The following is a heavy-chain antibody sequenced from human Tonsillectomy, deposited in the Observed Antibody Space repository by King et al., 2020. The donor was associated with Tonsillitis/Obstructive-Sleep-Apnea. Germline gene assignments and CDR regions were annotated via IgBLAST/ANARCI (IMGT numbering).Heavy chain of an antibody. D-gene: IGHD3-16*01. J-gene: IGHJ6*02. CDR2: ISFDGSYK. Sequence: VQLVESGGGVVQPGRSPRLSCAASGFSFKKYAMHCVRQAPGKGLVWVAFISFDGSYKYYVDSVRGRFTVSRDNSKNRLFLQMNSLRTEDTAVYYCATDSRGYGRVPRYNHALDVWGQGTTVTVSS. CDR3: ATDSRGYGRVPRYNHALDV. CDR1: GFSFKKYA. V-gene: IGHV3-30*03.